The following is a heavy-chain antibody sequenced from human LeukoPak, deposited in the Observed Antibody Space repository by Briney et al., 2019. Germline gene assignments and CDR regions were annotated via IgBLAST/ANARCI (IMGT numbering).Heavy chain of an antibody. CDR1: GFTFSSYA. Sequence: GVSLRLSCAASGFTFSSYAMSWVRQAPGRGPEWVSAISGSGGTTYYADSVKGRLTISRDNSKDTLYLQMNSLRAEDTAIYYCAKDRGGVVATGYWGQGTLVSLST. V-gene: IGHV3-23*01. J-gene: IGHJ4*02. D-gene: IGHD2-21*01. CDR2: ISGSGGTT. CDR3: AKDRGGVVATGY.